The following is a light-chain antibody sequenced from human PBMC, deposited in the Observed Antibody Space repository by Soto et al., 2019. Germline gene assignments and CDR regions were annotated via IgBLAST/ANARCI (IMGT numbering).Light chain of an antibody. CDR1: QSVSSSY. V-gene: IGKV3-20*01. Sequence: EIVLTQSPGTLSLSPGERATLSCRASQSVSSSYLAWYQQKPGQAPRLLIYGASTRATGIPDRFSGSGSGTDFTRTISRLEPEDFAVYYCQQYGSSQWTFGQGTKVESK. J-gene: IGKJ1*01. CDR2: GAS. CDR3: QQYGSSQWT.